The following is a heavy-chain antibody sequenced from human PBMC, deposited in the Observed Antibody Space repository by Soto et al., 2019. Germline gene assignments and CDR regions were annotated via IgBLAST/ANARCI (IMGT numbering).Heavy chain of an antibody. CDR1: GYTFTSYY. V-gene: IGHV1-46*03. Sequence: QVQLVQSGAEVKKPGASVKVSCKASGYTFTSYYMHWVRQAPGQGLEWMGIINPSGGSTSYTQKFQGRVTMTTDTSTSTVYMELSSLRSEDTAVYFCTRESPAHYFDYWGQGTLVTVSS. CDR3: TRESPAHYFDY. CDR2: INPSGGST. J-gene: IGHJ4*02.